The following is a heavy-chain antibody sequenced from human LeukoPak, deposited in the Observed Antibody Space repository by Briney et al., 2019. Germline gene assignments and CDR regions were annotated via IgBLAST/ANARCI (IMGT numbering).Heavy chain of an antibody. CDR3: ARASYGNYYYYMGV. CDR1: GFTFSSYS. Sequence: GSLRLSCAASGFTFSSYSMNWVRQAPGKGLEWVSSISSSSSYIYYADSVKGRFTISRDNAKNSLYLQMNSLRAEDTAVYYCARASYGNYYYYMGVWGKGTTVTISS. V-gene: IGHV3-21*04. J-gene: IGHJ6*03. D-gene: IGHD5-18*01. CDR2: ISSSSSYI.